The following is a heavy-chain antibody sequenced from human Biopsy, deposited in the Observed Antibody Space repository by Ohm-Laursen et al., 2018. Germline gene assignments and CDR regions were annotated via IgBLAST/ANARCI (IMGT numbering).Heavy chain of an antibody. J-gene: IGHJ6*02. CDR3: ARATNSTGWPYYYFYGMDV. CDR2: ISPSSGGT. CDR1: GYTFTDYF. V-gene: IGHV1-2*02. Sequence: SVKVSCNASGYTFTDYFLHWVRQAPGQGPEWMGWISPSSGGTNYAQKFQGRVTMIRDTSATTGYMELSSLRSDDTAVYYCARATNSTGWPYYYFYGMDVWGQGTTVTVSS. D-gene: IGHD2/OR15-2a*01.